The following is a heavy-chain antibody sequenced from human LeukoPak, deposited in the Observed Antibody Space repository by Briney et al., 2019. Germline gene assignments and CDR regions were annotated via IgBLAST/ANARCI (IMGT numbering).Heavy chain of an antibody. CDR2: IYTGGST. CDR3: ASNYDILTGYTPRDAFDI. J-gene: IGHJ3*02. V-gene: IGHV4-61*02. Sequence: SQTLSLTCTVSGGSMNSGGDYWTWIRQPAGKQLEWIGLIYTGGSTNYNPSLKSRVTISIDTSNNQFSLKLTSVTAADTAVYYCASNYDILTGYTPRDAFDIWGQGTMVTVSS. CDR1: GGSMNSGGDY. D-gene: IGHD3-9*01.